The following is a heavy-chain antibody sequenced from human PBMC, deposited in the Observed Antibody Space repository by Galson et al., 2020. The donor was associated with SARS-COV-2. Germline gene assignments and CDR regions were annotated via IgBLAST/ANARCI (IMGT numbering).Heavy chain of an antibody. Sequence: GGSLRLSCAASGFIFSNYWMSWVRQAPGKGLEWVANIKQDGGEKHYVDSLKGRFTISRDNAKNLVYLQMNSLRDEDTAVYYCARIVYSSSSFDYWGQGTLVTVSS. CDR1: GFIFSNYW. D-gene: IGHD6-6*01. J-gene: IGHJ4*02. V-gene: IGHV3-7*01. CDR2: IKQDGGEK. CDR3: ARIVYSSSSFDY.